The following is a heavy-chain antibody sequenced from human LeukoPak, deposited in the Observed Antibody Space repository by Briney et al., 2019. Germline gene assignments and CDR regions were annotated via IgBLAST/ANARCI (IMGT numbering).Heavy chain of an antibody. V-gene: IGHV3-11*01. J-gene: IGHJ5*02. CDR3: ATDGAGFDT. Sequence: GGSLRLSCAASRFTFNDYYMSWIRQAPGKGLEWLSYINIGGTNTHYADSVKGRFTISRDNAKKSLHLEMNNLRAEDTAVYYCATDGAGFDTWGQGVLVTVSS. CDR2: INIGGTNT. CDR1: RFTFNDYY.